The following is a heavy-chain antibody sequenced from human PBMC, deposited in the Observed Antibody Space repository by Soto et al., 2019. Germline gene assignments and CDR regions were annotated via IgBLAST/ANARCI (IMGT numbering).Heavy chain of an antibody. D-gene: IGHD4-17*01. CDR2: IKQDGSEK. Sequence: GGSLRLSCAVSGFTFSSYWMSWVRQAPGKGLEWVANIKQDGSEKYYVDSVKGRFTISRDNAKNSLYLQMNSLRAEDTAVYYCARDYGGTCDYWGQGTLVTVSS. CDR1: GFTFSSYW. CDR3: ARDYGGTCDY. V-gene: IGHV3-7*01. J-gene: IGHJ4*02.